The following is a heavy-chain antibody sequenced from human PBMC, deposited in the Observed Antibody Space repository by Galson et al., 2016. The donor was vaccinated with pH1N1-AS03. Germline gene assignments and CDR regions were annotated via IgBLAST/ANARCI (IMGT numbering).Heavy chain of an antibody. CDR2: IYHTGRT. D-gene: IGHD3-3*01. Sequence: SETLSLTCDVSGYSISSGYYWGWIRQAPGKALEYIGSIYHTGRTYYNLSLKSRVTISRDMSKNQLSLKVRSVTAADTAVYYCARFEWSDSYCDYWGQGMLVTVSS. J-gene: IGHJ4*02. CDR3: ARFEWSDSYCDY. V-gene: IGHV4-38-2*01. CDR1: GYSISSGYY.